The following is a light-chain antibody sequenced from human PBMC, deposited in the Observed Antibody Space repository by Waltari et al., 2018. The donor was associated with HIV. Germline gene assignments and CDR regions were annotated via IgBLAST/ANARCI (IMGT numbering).Light chain of an antibody. CDR3: QQSHVTPRT. V-gene: IGKV1-39*01. CDR1: QSISTY. J-gene: IGKJ1*01. CDR2: DAS. Sequence: DIQMTQSPSSLSASVGDRVTITCRASQSISTYLNWYQQKPGKAPKVLIYDASSLQSGVPSRVSGSGCGTDFTLIISSLQPEDFATYYCQQSHVTPRTFGQGTKVEIK.